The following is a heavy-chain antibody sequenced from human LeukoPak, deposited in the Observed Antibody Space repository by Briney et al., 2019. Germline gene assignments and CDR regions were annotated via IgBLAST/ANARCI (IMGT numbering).Heavy chain of an antibody. J-gene: IGHJ4*02. CDR2: IYYSGTT. CDR3: AKHYMGSSYNHGLDC. V-gene: IGHV4-39*01. CDR1: GGSFSGYY. D-gene: IGHD3-10*01. Sequence: SETLSLTCAVYGGSFSGYYWGWIRQPPGKGLEWIGSIYYSGTTYYNPSLKSRVTISVDTSKNQFSLKLSSVTAADTALYYCAKHYMGSSYNHGLDCWGQGTLVTVSS.